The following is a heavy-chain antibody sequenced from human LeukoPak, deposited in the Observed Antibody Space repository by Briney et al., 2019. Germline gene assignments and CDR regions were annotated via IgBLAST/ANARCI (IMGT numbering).Heavy chain of an antibody. D-gene: IGHD3-22*01. J-gene: IGHJ4*02. CDR2: ISAYNGDT. CDR3: ARHYYDSGGYNSAFDY. CDR1: GYTFSNYD. Sequence: GASVNVSCKASGYTFSNYDITWVRQAPGQGLEWRGWISAYNGDTNYAQKLQGRVTMTTDTSTGTAYMELRSLRSDDTAVYYCARHYYDSGGYNSAFDYWGQGTLVTVSS. V-gene: IGHV1-18*01.